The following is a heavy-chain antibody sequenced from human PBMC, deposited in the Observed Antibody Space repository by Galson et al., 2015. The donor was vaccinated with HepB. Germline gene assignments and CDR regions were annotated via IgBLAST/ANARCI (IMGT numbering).Heavy chain of an antibody. V-gene: IGHV3-7*03. D-gene: IGHD3-22*01. CDR1: GFTFSSYW. J-gene: IGHJ4*02. Sequence: SLRLSCAASGFTFSSYWMSWVRQAPGKGLEWVANIKQDGSEKYYVDSVKGRFTISRDNAKNSLYLQMNSLRAEDTAVYYCARDYRPFQRYYDALGYWGQGTLVTVSS. CDR2: IKQDGSEK. CDR3: ARDYRPFQRYYDALGY.